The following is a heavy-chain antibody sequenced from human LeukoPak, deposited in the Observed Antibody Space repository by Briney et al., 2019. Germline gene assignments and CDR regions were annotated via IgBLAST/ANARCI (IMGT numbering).Heavy chain of an antibody. CDR2: IRSKANSYAT. V-gene: IGHV3-73*01. Sequence: AGGSLRLSCAASGFTFSGSAMHWVRQASGKGLEWVGRIRSKANSYATAYAASVKGRFTISRDDSKNTAYLQMNSLKTEDTAVYYCTSTRYSSGWYYFDYWGQGTLVTVSS. CDR1: GFTFSGSA. D-gene: IGHD6-19*01. J-gene: IGHJ4*02. CDR3: TSTRYSSGWYYFDY.